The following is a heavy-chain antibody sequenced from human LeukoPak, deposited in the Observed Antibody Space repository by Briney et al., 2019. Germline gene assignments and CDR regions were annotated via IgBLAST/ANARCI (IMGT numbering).Heavy chain of an antibody. D-gene: IGHD6-19*01. CDR2: ISSSSSYI. J-gene: IGHJ1*01. Sequence: KTGGSLRLSCAASGFTFSSYSMNWVRQAPGKGLEWVSSISSSSSYIYYADSVKGRFTISRDNAKNSLYLQMNSLRAEDTAVYYCARNEKQWLGTAAEYFQHWGQGTLVTVSS. CDR3: ARNEKQWLGTAAEYFQH. V-gene: IGHV3-21*01. CDR1: GFTFSSYS.